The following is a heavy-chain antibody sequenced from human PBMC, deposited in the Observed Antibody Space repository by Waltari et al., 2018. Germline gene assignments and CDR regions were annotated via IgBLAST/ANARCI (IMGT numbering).Heavy chain of an antibody. Sequence: QVQLVQSGAEVKKPGSSVKVSCKASGGTFSSYAISWVRQAPGQGLEWMGRIIPIFGTANNAQKCQGRVTITADKSTSTAYMELSSLRSEDTAVYYCARSYYYDSSGYPRDDAFDIWGQGTMVTVSS. J-gene: IGHJ3*02. V-gene: IGHV1-69*08. D-gene: IGHD3-22*01. CDR1: GGTFSSYA. CDR2: IIPIFGTA. CDR3: ARSYYYDSSGYPRDDAFDI.